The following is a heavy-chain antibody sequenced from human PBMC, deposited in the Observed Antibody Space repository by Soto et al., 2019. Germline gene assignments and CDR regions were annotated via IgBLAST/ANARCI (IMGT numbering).Heavy chain of an antibody. V-gene: IGHV3-30-3*01. CDR3: ARDLGYCSGGSCPDEYYYYGMDV. CDR1: GFTFSSYA. CDR2: ISYDGSNK. J-gene: IGHJ6*02. D-gene: IGHD2-15*01. Sequence: GSLRLSCAASGFTFSSYAMHWVRQAPGKGLEWVAVISYDGSNKYYADSVKGRFTISRDNSKNTLYLQMNSLRAEDTAVYYCARDLGYCSGGSCPDEYYYYGMDVWGQGTTVTVSS.